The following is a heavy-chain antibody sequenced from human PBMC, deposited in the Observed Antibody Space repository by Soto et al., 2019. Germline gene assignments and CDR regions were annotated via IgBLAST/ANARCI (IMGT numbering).Heavy chain of an antibody. CDR1: GGSISSYY. CDR3: ARSHGYCSGGSCYWFDP. D-gene: IGHD2-15*01. CDR2: IYYSGST. Sequence: SETLSLTCTVSGGSISSYYWSWIRQPPGKGLEWIGYIYYSGSTNYTPSLKSRVTISVDTSKNQFSLKLSSVTAADTAVYYCARSHGYCSGGSCYWFDPWGQGTLVTVSS. J-gene: IGHJ5*02. V-gene: IGHV4-59*01.